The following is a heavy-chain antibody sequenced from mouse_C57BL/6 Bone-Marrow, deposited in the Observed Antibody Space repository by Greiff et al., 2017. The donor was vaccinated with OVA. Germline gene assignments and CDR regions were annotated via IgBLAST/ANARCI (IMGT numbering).Heavy chain of an antibody. CDR3: ARNWITTVVAPFDY. Sequence: QVQLQQSGAELVRPGTSVKVSCKASGYAFTNYLIEWVKQRPGQGLEWIGVINPGSGGTKYNEKFKGKATLTADKSSSTAYMQLSSLTSEDSAVYFCARNWITTVVAPFDYWGQGTTLTVSS. CDR1: GYAFTNYL. D-gene: IGHD1-1*01. CDR2: INPGSGGT. V-gene: IGHV1-54*01. J-gene: IGHJ2*01.